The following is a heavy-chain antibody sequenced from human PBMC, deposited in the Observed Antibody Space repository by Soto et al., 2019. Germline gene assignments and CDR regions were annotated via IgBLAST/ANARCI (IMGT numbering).Heavy chain of an antibody. D-gene: IGHD6-13*01. CDR2: ISAYNVNT. CDR3: AGETSMAAADY. V-gene: IGHV1-18*01. CDR1: GYTFTSYG. Sequence: QVQLVQSGAEVKKPGASVKVSCKASGYTFTSYGISWVRQAPGQGLEWMGWISAYNVNTNYAQKLQGRVTMTTDTSARTAYMELRSLISDGTAVYYCAGETSMAAADYWGQGTLVPVSS. J-gene: IGHJ4*02.